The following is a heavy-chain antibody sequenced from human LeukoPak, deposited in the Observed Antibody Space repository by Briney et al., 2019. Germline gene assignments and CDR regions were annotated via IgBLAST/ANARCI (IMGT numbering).Heavy chain of an antibody. CDR3: ASGSFYGGVAFDY. CDR1: GFIFSTYW. CDR2: INSDESST. J-gene: IGHJ4*02. V-gene: IGHV3-74*01. D-gene: IGHD4-23*01. Sequence: GGSLRLSCAASGFIFSTYWMHWVRHAPGKGLVWVSRINSDESSTTYAASVKGRFTISRDNAKNTLYLQMNRLRADDTAVYYCASGSFYGGVAFDYWGQGTLVTVSS.